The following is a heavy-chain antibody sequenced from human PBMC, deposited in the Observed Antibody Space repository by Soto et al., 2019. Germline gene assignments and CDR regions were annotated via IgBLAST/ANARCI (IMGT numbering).Heavy chain of an antibody. CDR2: IIPIFGTA. D-gene: IGHD2-8*02. Sequence: QVQLVQSGAEVKKPGSSVKVSCKASGGTFSSYAISWVRQAPGQGLEWMGGIIPIFGTANYAQKFQGRVTITADKSPSTAYMELSSLRSEDTAVYYWARGAVQRLSTGGAYFDYWGQGTLVTVSS. CDR3: ARGAVQRLSTGGAYFDY. J-gene: IGHJ4*02. V-gene: IGHV1-69*06. CDR1: GGTFSSYA.